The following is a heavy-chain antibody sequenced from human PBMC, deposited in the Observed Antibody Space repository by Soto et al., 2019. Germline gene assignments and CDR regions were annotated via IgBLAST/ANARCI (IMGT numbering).Heavy chain of an antibody. CDR2: FIPIFVSA. J-gene: IGHJ4*02. V-gene: IGHV1-69*01. CDR3: ARDVSSDTTGFRGYDV. Sequence: QLHLVQSGAEVKQAGSSVKVSCKASGGTVSRYAITWVRQAPGKGLEWMGVFIPIFVSAHYAPKFQGRITITPDESTSTSYMELSGRTSEDTAIYYCARDVSSDTTGFRGYDVWGQGTQVTVSS. D-gene: IGHD3-10*01. CDR1: GGTVSRYA.